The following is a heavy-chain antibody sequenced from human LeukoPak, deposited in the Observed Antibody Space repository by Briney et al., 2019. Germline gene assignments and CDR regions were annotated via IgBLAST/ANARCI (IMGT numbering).Heavy chain of an antibody. CDR3: ARGEWDLLFDY. V-gene: IGHV4-59*01. CDR2: IFYSGST. D-gene: IGHD1-26*01. CDR1: GGSISSYY. J-gene: IGHJ4*02. Sequence: PSETLSLTCTVPGGSISSYYWSWIRQPPGKGLEWIGYIFYSGSTNYNPSLKSRVTISVDTSKNQFSLKLSSVTAADTAVYYCARGEWDLLFDYWGQGTLVTVSS.